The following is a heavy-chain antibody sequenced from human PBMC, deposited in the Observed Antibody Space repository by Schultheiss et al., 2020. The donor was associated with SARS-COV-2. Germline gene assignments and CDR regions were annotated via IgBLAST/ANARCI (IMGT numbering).Heavy chain of an antibody. CDR2: ISYDGSDK. V-gene: IGHV3-30*04. J-gene: IGHJ4*02. CDR3: ARDHAWGYGYYFDY. CDR1: GFIFSRYA. D-gene: IGHD5-18*01. Sequence: GGSLRLSCSASGFIFSRYAMHWVRQAPGKGLEWVAVISYDGSDKYYADFVKGRFTISRDNSKNTLYLQVNSLKAEDTAVYYCARDHAWGYGYYFDYWGQGTLVTVSS.